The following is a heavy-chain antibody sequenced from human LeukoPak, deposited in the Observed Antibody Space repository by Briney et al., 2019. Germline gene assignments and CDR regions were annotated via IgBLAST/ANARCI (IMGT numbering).Heavy chain of an antibody. J-gene: IGHJ4*02. CDR1: GGSISSYY. D-gene: IGHD3-22*01. Sequence: SETLSLTCTVSGGSISSYYWSWIRQPPGKGLEWIGYIYYSGSTNYNPSLKSRVTISVDTSKNQFSLKLSSVTAADTAVYYCARSGDSSGYYLLDYWGQGTLVTVSS. CDR2: IYYSGST. CDR3: ARSGDSSGYYLLDY. V-gene: IGHV4-59*01.